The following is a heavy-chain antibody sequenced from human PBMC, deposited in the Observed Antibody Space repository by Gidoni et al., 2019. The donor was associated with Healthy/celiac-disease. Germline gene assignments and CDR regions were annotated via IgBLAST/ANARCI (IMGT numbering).Heavy chain of an antibody. D-gene: IGHD4-17*01. J-gene: IGHJ4*02. CDR3: LRWLTSSYFDY. CDR2: IYHSGST. Sequence: QVQLQESGPGLVKPSETLSLTCAVSGYSISSGYYWGWIRQPPGKGLEWIGSIYHSGSTYYNPSLKSRVTISVDTSKNQFSLKLSSVTAADTAVYYCLRWLTSSYFDYWGQGTLVTVSS. V-gene: IGHV4-38-2*01. CDR1: GYSISSGYY.